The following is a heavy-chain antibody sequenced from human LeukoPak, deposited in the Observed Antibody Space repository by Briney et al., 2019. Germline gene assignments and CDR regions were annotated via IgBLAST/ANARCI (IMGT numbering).Heavy chain of an antibody. D-gene: IGHD2-15*01. J-gene: IGHJ6*03. Sequence: ASVKVSCKASGYTFTSYYMHWVRQAPGQGLEWMGIINPSGGSTSYAQKFQGRVTMTTDTSTSTAYMELRSLRSDDTAVYYCATYAPYCSGGSCYSGHYMDVWGKGTTVTISS. CDR1: GYTFTSYY. V-gene: IGHV1-46*01. CDR3: ATYAPYCSGGSCYSGHYMDV. CDR2: INPSGGST.